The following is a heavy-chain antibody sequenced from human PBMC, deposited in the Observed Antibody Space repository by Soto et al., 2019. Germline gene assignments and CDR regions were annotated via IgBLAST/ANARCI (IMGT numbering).Heavy chain of an antibody. CDR3: AKDWGTTVTTGY. J-gene: IGHJ4*02. D-gene: IGHD4-17*01. V-gene: IGHV3-30*18. CDR1: GFTFSSYG. CDR2: ISYDGSNK. Sequence: QVQLVESGGGVVQPGRSLRLSCAASGFTFSSYGVHWVRQAPGKGLEWVAVISYDGSNKYYADSVKGRFTISRDNSKNTLYLQMNSLRAEDTAVYYCAKDWGTTVTTGYWGQGTLVTVSS.